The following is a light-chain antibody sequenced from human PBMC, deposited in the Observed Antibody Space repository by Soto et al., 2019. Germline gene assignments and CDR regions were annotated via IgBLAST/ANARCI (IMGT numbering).Light chain of an antibody. CDR3: CSYAGSYTSYV. Sequence: QSALTQPRSVSGSPGQSVTISCTGTSSDVGGYNYVSWYQQHPGKAPKPMIYDVSKRPSGVPDRFSGSKSGNTASLTISGLQAEDEADYYCCSYAGSYTSYVFGTGTKLTVL. CDR1: SSDVGGYNY. CDR2: DVS. J-gene: IGLJ1*01. V-gene: IGLV2-11*01.